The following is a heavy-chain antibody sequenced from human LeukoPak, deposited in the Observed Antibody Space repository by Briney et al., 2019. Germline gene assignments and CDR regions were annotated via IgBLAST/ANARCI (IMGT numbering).Heavy chain of an antibody. CDR1: GVSITSYK. V-gene: IGHV4-4*09. D-gene: IGHD3-9*01. CDR2: ISTSGRT. CDR3: ATSYDNKIVPYDC. J-gene: IGHJ4*02. Sequence: SETLSLTCTVSGVSITSYKWSWLRQSPGKGLEWIGFISTSGRTDYNPSLTSRVSMSVDTSKSQVSLRLSSVTAEDTAVYYCATSYDNKIVPYDCWGQGILVTVSS.